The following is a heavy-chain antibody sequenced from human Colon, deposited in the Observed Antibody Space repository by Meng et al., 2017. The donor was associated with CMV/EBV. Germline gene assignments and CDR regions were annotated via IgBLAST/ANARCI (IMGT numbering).Heavy chain of an antibody. CDR1: GFTFPSYA. D-gene: IGHD3-10*01. CDR2: IRRTGSGGTT. J-gene: IGHJ4*02. V-gene: IGHV3-49*04. CDR3: TRERPDYYGSGSSDY. Sequence: GESLKISCTTSGFTFPSYALSWVRQAPGKGLEWVGFIRRTGSGGTTEYAASVKGRFTTSRDDSKSIAYLQMNSLKTEDTAVYYCTRERPDYYGSGSSDYWGQGTLVTVSS.